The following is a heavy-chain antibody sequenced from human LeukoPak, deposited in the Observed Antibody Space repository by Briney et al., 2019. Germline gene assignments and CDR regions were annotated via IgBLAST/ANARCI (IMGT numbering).Heavy chain of an antibody. CDR3: AGAQRRSNWFDP. CDR2: MNPNSGNT. Sequence: ASVRVSCKASGYTFTSYDINWVRQATGQGLEWMGWMNPNSGNTGYAQKFQGRVTMTRNTSISTAYMELSSLRSEDTAVYYCAGAQRRSNWFDPWGQGTLVTVSS. CDR1: GYTFTSYD. J-gene: IGHJ5*02. V-gene: IGHV1-8*01.